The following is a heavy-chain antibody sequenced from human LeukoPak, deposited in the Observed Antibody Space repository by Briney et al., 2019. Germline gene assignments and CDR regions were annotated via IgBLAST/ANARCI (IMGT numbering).Heavy chain of an antibody. CDR3: ATDRSHSGSYNMDY. CDR2: FDPEDGET. CDR1: GYTLTELS. Sequence: EASVKVSCKVSGYTLTELSMHWVRQAPGKWLEWMGGFDPEDGETIYAQKFQGRVTMTEDTSTDTAYMELSSLRSEDTAVYYCATDRSHSGSYNMDYWGQGTLVTVSS. V-gene: IGHV1-24*01. D-gene: IGHD1-26*01. J-gene: IGHJ4*02.